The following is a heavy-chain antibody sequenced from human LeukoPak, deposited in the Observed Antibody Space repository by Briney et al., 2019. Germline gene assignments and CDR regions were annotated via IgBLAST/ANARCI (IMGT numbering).Heavy chain of an antibody. CDR1: GFTFSSYA. CDR2: ISGSGGST. Sequence: GGSLRLSCAASGFTFSSYAMSWVRQAPGKGLEWVSAISGSGGSTYYADSVKGRFTISRDNSKNTLYLQMNCLRAEDTAVYYCAKPRALAVAGLLFDYWGQGTLVTVSS. V-gene: IGHV3-23*01. D-gene: IGHD6-19*01. J-gene: IGHJ4*02. CDR3: AKPRALAVAGLLFDY.